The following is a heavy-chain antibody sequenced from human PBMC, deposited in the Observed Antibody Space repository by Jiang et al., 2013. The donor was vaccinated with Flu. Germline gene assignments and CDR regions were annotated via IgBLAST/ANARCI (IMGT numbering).Heavy chain of an antibody. CDR2: TYYRSKWYN. CDR1: GDSVSSNSAA. J-gene: IGHJ5*02. V-gene: IGHV6-1*01. CDR3: ARGRLSIAAAGTGFDP. Sequence: SGDSVSSNSAAWNWIRQSPSRGLEWLGRTYYRSKWYNDYAVSVKSRITINPDTSKNQFSLQLNSVTPEDTAVYYCARGRLSIAAAGTGFDPWGQGTLVIVSS. D-gene: IGHD6-13*01.